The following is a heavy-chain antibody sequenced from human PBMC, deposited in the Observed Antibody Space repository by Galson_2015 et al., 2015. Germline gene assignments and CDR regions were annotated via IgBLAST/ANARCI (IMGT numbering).Heavy chain of an antibody. V-gene: IGHV3-30*18. CDR2: ISYDGSNK. D-gene: IGHD3-10*01. Sequence: SLRLSCAASGFTFSSYGMHWVRQAPGKGLEWVAVISYDGSNKYYADSVKGRFTISRDNSKNTLYLQMNSLRAEDTAVYYRAKGVGAMVRGVFYLVDYWGQGTLVTVSS. CDR1: GFTFSSYG. J-gene: IGHJ4*02. CDR3: AKGVGAMVRGVFYLVDY.